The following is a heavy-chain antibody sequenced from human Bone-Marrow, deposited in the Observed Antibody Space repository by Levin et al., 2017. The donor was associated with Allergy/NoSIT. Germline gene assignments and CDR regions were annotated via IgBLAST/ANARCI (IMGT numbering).Heavy chain of an antibody. Sequence: GESLKISCAASRFSFSSYSMNWVRQAPGKGLEWVSSISSSSRYIYYADSVKGRFTISRDNAQNSLYLQMNSLRAEDTAVYYCATNSYSGYDSTSPSQYYFDFWGPGTLVTVSS. CDR3: ATNSYSGYDSTSPSQYYFDF. CDR2: ISSSSRYI. D-gene: IGHD5-12*01. CDR1: RFSFSSYS. V-gene: IGHV3-21*01. J-gene: IGHJ4*02.